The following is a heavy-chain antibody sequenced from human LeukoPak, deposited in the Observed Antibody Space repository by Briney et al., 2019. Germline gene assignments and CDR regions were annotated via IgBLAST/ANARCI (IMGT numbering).Heavy chain of an antibody. J-gene: IGHJ3*02. V-gene: IGHV1-2*02. Sequence: GASVKVSCKASGYTFTGYYMHWVRQAPGQGLEWMGWINPNSGGTNYAQKFQGRVTFTRDTSISTAYMELSSLRSEDTAVYFCARATVVAGYCTTTRCYKPFDIWGQGTMVTVSS. CDR1: GYTFTGYY. CDR3: ARATVVAGYCTTTRCYKPFDI. CDR2: INPNSGGT. D-gene: IGHD2-2*02.